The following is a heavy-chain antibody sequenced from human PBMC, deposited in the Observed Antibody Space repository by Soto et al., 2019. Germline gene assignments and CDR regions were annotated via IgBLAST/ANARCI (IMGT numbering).Heavy chain of an antibody. D-gene: IGHD6-13*01. CDR1: GGSFSGYY. J-gene: IGHJ4*02. Sequence: SETLSLTCAVYGGSFSGYYWSWIRQPPGKGLEWIGEINHSGSTNYNPSLKSRVTISVDTSKNQFSLKLSSVTAADTAVYYCARVRRGIWAAAAPGYFDYWGQGTLVTVSS. CDR2: INHSGST. CDR3: ARVRRGIWAAAAPGYFDY. V-gene: IGHV4-34*01.